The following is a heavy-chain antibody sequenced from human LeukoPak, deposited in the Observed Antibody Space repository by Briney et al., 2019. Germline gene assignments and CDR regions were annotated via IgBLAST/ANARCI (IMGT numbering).Heavy chain of an antibody. CDR2: ISGSGGST. CDR1: GFTFSSYA. V-gene: IGHV3-23*01. CDR3: AKGRYFDWLDYYGMDV. J-gene: IGHJ6*02. Sequence: GGSLRLSCAASGFTFSSYAMSWVRQAPGKGLEWVSAISGSGGSTYYADSVKGRFTISRDNSKNTLYLQMNSLRATDKAVYYCAKGRYFDWLDYYGMDVWGQGTTVTVSS. D-gene: IGHD3-9*01.